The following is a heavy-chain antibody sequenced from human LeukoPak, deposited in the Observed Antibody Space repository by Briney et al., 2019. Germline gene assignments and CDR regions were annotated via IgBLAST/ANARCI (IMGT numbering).Heavy chain of an antibody. V-gene: IGHV3-30*18. CDR1: GFSFSSFG. D-gene: IGHD6-19*01. CDR3: AKDLSYSTDWPYFDS. CDR2: ISYDGSNE. J-gene: IGHJ4*02. Sequence: TGGSLRLSCAASGFSFSSFGMHWVRQAPGKGLEWVAVISYDGSNEYYADSVKGRFTISRDKSKNTLYLQLNSLRPEDTAVYYCAKDLSYSTDWPYFDSWGQGTLVTVSS.